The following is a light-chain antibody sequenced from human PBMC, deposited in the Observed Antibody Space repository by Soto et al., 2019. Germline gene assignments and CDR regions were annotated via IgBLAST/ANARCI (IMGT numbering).Light chain of an antibody. CDR1: QSLVYSNGNTY. V-gene: IGKV2-30*01. Sequence: DAVLTQSPLSLPVTLGQPASISCRSSQSLVYSNGNTYLNWFQQRPGQSPRRLIYKVSNRDSGVLDRFSGSGSVTEYTLKISRVEAEDVGGYYCMQGTHWPRTVGEGTKVEIK. CDR3: MQGTHWPRT. J-gene: IGKJ1*01. CDR2: KVS.